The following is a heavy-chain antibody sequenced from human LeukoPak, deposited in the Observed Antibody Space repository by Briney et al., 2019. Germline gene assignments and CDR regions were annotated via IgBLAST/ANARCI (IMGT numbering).Heavy chain of an antibody. J-gene: IGHJ4*02. CDR3: ARMRSGDTSGWYYFDS. CDR2: LHPGDSNT. Sequence: GESLKISCKGSGYSFAIYWIGWVRQMPGKGLEWMGILHPGDSNTRYSPSFQGQVTISVDKSISTAYLQWSSLKASDTAMYYCARMRSGDTSGWYYFDSWGQGTLVTVSS. CDR1: GYSFAIYW. V-gene: IGHV5-51*01. D-gene: IGHD6-19*01.